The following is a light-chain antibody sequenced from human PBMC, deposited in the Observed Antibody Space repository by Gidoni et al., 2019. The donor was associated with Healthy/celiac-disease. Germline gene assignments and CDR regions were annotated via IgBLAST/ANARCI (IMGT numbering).Light chain of an antibody. CDR1: KLGDKY. J-gene: IGLJ2*01. CDR2: QAS. CDR3: QAWDSSTAV. V-gene: IGLV3-1*01. Sequence: SYELTQPPSVSLSPGQTASITCSGDKLGDKYACWYQQKPGQYPVLVIYQASKRPSGIPERFSGSNSGNTATLTISGTQAMDEADYYCQAWDSSTAVFGGGTKLTVL.